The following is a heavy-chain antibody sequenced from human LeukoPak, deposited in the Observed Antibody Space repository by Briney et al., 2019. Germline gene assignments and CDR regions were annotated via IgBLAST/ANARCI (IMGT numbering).Heavy chain of an antibody. CDR2: ISYDGSNK. J-gene: IGHJ5*02. CDR1: GFTFSSYA. Sequence: PGGSLRLSCAASGFTFSSYAMHWVRQAPGKGLEWVAVISYDGSNKYYADSVKGRFTISRDNSKNTLYLQMNSLRAEDTAVYYCARAGDSMIIDPWAQGTLVTVSS. CDR3: ARAGDSMIIDP. D-gene: IGHD3-22*01. V-gene: IGHV3-30-3*01.